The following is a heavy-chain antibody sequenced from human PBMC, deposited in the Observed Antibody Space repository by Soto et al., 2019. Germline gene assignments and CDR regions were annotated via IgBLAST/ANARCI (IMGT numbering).Heavy chain of an antibody. CDR3: TTGPLRYFDWFYDY. J-gene: IGHJ4*02. D-gene: IGHD3-9*01. CDR1: GFTFSNAW. CDR2: IKSKTDGGTT. V-gene: IGHV3-15*07. Sequence: GGSLRLSCAASGFTFSNAWMNWVRQAPGKGLEWVGRIKSKTDGGTTDYAAPVKGRFTISRDDSKNTLYLQMNSLKTEDTAVYYCTTGPLRYFDWFYDYWGQGTLVTVSS.